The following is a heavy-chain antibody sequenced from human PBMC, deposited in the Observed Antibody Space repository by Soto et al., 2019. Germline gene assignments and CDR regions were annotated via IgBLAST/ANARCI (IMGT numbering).Heavy chain of an antibody. D-gene: IGHD1-26*01. Sequence: QVQLVQSGAEVKKPGSSVKVSCKASGGTFSSYAISWVRQAPGQGLEWMGGIIPIFGTANYAQKFQGRVTMTADDATSTPYMELSSLRAEDTVVYYCGRDAGSYSRWGQGTLVTVSS. CDR1: GGTFSSYA. V-gene: IGHV1-69*12. CDR3: GRDAGSYSR. CDR2: IIPIFGTA. J-gene: IGHJ4*02.